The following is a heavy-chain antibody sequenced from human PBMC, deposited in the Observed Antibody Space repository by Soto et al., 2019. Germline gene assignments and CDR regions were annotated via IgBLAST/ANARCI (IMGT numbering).Heavy chain of an antibody. CDR3: ARGGYCSGGSCYSIYYYGMDV. D-gene: IGHD2-15*01. V-gene: IGHV4-31*03. Sequence: QVQLQESGPGLVKPSQTLSLTCTVSGGSISSGGYYWSWIRQHPGKGLEWIGYIYYSGSTYYNPYLKSRVTISVDTSKNQFSLKLSSVTAADTAVYYCARGGYCSGGSCYSIYYYGMDVWGQGTTVTVSS. J-gene: IGHJ6*02. CDR1: GGSISSGGYY. CDR2: IYYSGST.